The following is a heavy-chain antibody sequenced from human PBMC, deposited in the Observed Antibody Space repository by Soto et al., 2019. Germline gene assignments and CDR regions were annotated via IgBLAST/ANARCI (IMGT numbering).Heavy chain of an antibody. D-gene: IGHD5-18*01. Sequence: SETLSLTCAVYGGSFSSYHWSWIRQTPGKGLEWIGEINHLTTTNYNPSLKSRVIISLDTPKNQFSLKLSSVTAADTAVYYCGRGYDTALAPIFWGQGILVTVSS. V-gene: IGHV4-34*01. CDR1: GGSFSSYH. J-gene: IGHJ4*02. CDR3: GRGYDTALAPIF. CDR2: INHLTTT.